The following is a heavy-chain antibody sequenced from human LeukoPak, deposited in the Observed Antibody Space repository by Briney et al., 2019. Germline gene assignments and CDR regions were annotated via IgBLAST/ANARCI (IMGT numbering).Heavy chain of an antibody. D-gene: IGHD4-23*01. J-gene: IGHJ5*02. CDR3: ASPRLDSMVVTQGNWFDP. CDR1: GGTFSSYA. V-gene: IGHV1-69*05. CDR2: IIPIFGTA. Sequence: SVKVSCKASGGTFSSYAISWVRQAPGQGLEWMGRIIPIFGTANYAQKFQGRVTITTDESTSTAYMELSSLRSEDTAVYYCASPRLDSMVVTQGNWFDPWGQGILVTVSS.